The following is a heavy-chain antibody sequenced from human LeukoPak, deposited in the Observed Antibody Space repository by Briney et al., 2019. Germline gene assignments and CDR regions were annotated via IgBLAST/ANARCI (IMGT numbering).Heavy chain of an antibody. CDR2: INHSGST. CDR3: ARGGGIAAAGTIKYYFDY. D-gene: IGHD6-13*01. J-gene: IGHJ4*02. Sequence: PSETLSLTCAVYGGSFSGYYWSWIRQPPGKGLEWIGEINHSGSTNYNPSLKSRVTISVDTSKNQFSLKLSSVTAADTAVYYCARGGGIAAAGTIKYYFDYWGQGTLVTVSS. V-gene: IGHV4-34*01. CDR1: GGSFSGYY.